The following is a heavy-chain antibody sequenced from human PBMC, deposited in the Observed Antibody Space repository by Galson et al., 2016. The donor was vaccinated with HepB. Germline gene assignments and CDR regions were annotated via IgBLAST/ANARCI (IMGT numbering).Heavy chain of an antibody. CDR2: ISFDGSHI. Sequence: SLRLSCAASGFTFSRFAMHWVRQAPGKGLEWVTGISFDGSHIFFADSVKGRFTISRDNSNNTLYLQMNTLRPEDTAVYFCARAGSYFFGHFDYWGQGALVTVSS. J-gene: IGHJ4*02. V-gene: IGHV3-30-3*01. CDR1: GFTFSRFA. D-gene: IGHD1-26*01. CDR3: ARAGSYFFGHFDY.